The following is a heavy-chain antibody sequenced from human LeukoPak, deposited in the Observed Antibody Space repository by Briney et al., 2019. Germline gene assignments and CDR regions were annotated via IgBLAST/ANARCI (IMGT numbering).Heavy chain of an antibody. CDR2: INSDGSST. CDR1: GFTFSSYW. D-gene: IGHD3-22*01. J-gene: IGHJ3*02. Sequence: GGSLRLSCAASGFTFSSYWMHWVRQAPGKGLVWVSRINSDGSSTSYADSVKGRFTISRDNAKNSLYLQMNSLRAEDTAVYYCARNYDSSGYYRPFDAFDIWGQGTMVTVSS. V-gene: IGHV3-74*01. CDR3: ARNYDSSGYYRPFDAFDI.